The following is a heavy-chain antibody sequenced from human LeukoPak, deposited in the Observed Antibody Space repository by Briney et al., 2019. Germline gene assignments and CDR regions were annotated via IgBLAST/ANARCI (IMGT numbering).Heavy chain of an antibody. D-gene: IGHD2-2*03. Sequence: GASVKVSCKGSGGTFISYTISWVRQAPGQGLEWMGGSIPIFGTVNYAQKFQGRVTITTDESTSTAYMELSSLRSEDTAVYYCARNHLMDIVVVPAAPGPGAFDIWGQGALVTVSS. J-gene: IGHJ3*02. CDR3: ARNHLMDIVVVPAAPGPGAFDI. CDR2: SIPIFGTV. V-gene: IGHV1-69*05. CDR1: GGTFISYT.